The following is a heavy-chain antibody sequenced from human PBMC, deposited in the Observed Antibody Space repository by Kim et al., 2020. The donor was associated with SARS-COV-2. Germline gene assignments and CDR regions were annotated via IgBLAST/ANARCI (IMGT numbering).Heavy chain of an antibody. CDR1: GLTFRDCS. CDR2: ISWNSNNI. Sequence: GGSLRLSCADSGLTFRDCSMHWVRQAPGKGLEWVAGISWNSNNIGYADSVKGRFTISRDNAKNSLYLQMNSLRIEDTALYYCAKGVMIRGYNEMDIWGQGTTVTVSS. V-gene: IGHV3-9*01. J-gene: IGHJ6*01. CDR3: AKGVMIRGYNEMDI. D-gene: IGHD5-12*01.